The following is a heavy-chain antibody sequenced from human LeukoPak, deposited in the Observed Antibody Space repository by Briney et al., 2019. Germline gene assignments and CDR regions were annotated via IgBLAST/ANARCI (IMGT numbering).Heavy chain of an antibody. CDR2: ISSSSGYI. CDR1: GFTFGTYS. D-gene: IGHD3-22*01. Sequence: GGSLRLSCAASGFTFGTYSMNWVRQAPGKGLEWVSSISSSSGYIYYADSVKGRFTISRDNAKNSLYLQMNSLRGEDTAVHYCARVLGNYYDGSGPSLYWGQGTLVTVSS. V-gene: IGHV3-21*01. J-gene: IGHJ4*02. CDR3: ARVLGNYYDGSGPSLY.